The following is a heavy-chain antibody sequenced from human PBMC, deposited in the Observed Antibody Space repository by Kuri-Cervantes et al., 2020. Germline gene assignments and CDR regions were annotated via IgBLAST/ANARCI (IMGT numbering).Heavy chain of an antibody. J-gene: IGHJ4*02. V-gene: IGHV3-7*01. CDR2: INEDGSEK. Sequence: GESLKISCAASGFTFSTYWMTWVRQAPGKGLEWVANINEDGSEKNYVDSVRGRFTISRDNAENLVYLQMNSLRVEDTAVYYCARGPWGHFDYWGQGTLVTVSS. D-gene: IGHD7-27*01. CDR3: ARGPWGHFDY. CDR1: GFTFSTYW.